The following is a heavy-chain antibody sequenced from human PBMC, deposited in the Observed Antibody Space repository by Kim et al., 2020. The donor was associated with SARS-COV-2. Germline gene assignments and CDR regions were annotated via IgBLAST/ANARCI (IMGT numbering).Heavy chain of an antibody. CDR3: ARGSSGSYPRAFDI. V-gene: IGHV3-74*01. J-gene: IGHJ3*02. D-gene: IGHD1-26*01. Sequence: AESVKVRFTISRDNAKTTRYLQMNSLRAEDTAVYYCARGSSGSYPRAFDIWGQGTMVTVSS.